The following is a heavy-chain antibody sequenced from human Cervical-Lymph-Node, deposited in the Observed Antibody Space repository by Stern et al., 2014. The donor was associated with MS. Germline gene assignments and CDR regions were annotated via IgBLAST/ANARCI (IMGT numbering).Heavy chain of an antibody. CDR1: GFTFSSYG. CDR3: ARDRFLQLGESYPGDY. CDR2: IWYDGSNK. Sequence: MQLVESGGGVVQPGRSLRLSCAASGFTFSSYGMHWVRQAPGKGLEWVAVIWYDGSNKYYADSVKGRFTISRDNSKNTLYLQMNSLRAEDTAVYYCARDRFLQLGESYPGDYWGQGTLVTVSS. V-gene: IGHV3-33*01. D-gene: IGHD3-10*01. J-gene: IGHJ4*02.